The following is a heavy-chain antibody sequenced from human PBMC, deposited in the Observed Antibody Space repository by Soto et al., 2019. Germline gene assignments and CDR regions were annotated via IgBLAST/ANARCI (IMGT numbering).Heavy chain of an antibody. D-gene: IGHD6-13*01. Sequence: GGSLRLSCAASGFTFSDYYMSWIRQAPGKGLEWVSYISSSGSTIYYADSVKGRFTISRDNAKNSLYLQMNSLRAEDTAVYYCAREKYSSSRYGERLRYYYGMDVWGQGTTVTVSS. V-gene: IGHV3-11*01. CDR1: GFTFSDYY. J-gene: IGHJ6*02. CDR3: AREKYSSSRYGERLRYYYGMDV. CDR2: ISSSGSTI.